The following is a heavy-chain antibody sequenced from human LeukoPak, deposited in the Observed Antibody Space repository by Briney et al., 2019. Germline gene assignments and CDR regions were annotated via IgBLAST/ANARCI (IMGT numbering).Heavy chain of an antibody. V-gene: IGHV3-74*01. CDR3: STKQWLAPPPDS. CDR2: INTDGTVT. D-gene: IGHD6-19*01. CDR1: GFALSKYW. J-gene: IGHJ4*02. Sequence: GGSLRLSCAASGFALSKYWMLWVRQAPGKGLESVSRINTDGTVTTYADSVKGRFTVSRDNADNTMFLQMNSVRDEDTAVYYCSTKQWLAPPPDSWGQGTPVTVSS.